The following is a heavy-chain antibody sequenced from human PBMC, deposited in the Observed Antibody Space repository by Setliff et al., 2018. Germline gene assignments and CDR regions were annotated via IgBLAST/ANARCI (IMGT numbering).Heavy chain of an antibody. CDR2: IRNKFNSLAT. J-gene: IGHJ4*02. Sequence: PGGSLRLSCAASGFAFVGVEIHWVRQASGKGLEWVGRIRNKFNSLATQYGESFKGRFTISRDDSKNTAYLQMRSLKGEDTALYYCATNVLVAGSSLDGWGQGSLVTVSS. CDR3: ATNVLVAGSSLDG. D-gene: IGHD2-8*02. CDR1: GFAFVGVE. V-gene: IGHV3-73*01.